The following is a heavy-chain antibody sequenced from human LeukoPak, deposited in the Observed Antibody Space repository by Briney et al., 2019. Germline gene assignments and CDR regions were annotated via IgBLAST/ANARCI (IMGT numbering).Heavy chain of an antibody. V-gene: IGHV3-21*04. Sequence: GGSLRLSCAASGFTFSSYSMNWVRQAPGKGLEWVSSISSSSSYIYYADSVKGRFTVSRDNAKNSLYLQMNSLRAEDTAVYYCARLGIITAAGSNDYWGQGTLVTVSS. CDR1: GFTFSSYS. D-gene: IGHD6-13*01. CDR2: ISSSSSYI. J-gene: IGHJ4*02. CDR3: ARLGIITAAGSNDY.